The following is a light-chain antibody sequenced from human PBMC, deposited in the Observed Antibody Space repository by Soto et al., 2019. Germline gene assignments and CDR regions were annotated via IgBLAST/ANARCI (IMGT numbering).Light chain of an antibody. CDR3: QQLHDYPIT. CDR1: QSISSN. Sequence: EIMMTQSPATLSVSPGERATLSCRASQSISSNLAWYQQKPGQAPRLLIYGASTRATGIPARFSGSGSGTEFTLTISSLQSEDFATYYCQQLHDYPITFGQGTRLEIK. V-gene: IGKV3-15*01. J-gene: IGKJ5*01. CDR2: GAS.